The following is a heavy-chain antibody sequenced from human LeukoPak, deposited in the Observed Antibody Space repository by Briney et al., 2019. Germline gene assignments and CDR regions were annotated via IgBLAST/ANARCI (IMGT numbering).Heavy chain of an antibody. CDR3: ARERRFTYGLFEY. J-gene: IGHJ4*02. V-gene: IGHV4-61*02. CDR1: GASITSDNCY. CDR2: IYTSRST. D-gene: IGHD5-18*01. Sequence: PSETLSLPCTVSGASITSDNCYWTWIRRPAPKGLELIGRIYTSRSTNYNPALTSRVTLSLDPSKNQFSLKLTSVSAADTAVYYCARERRFTYGLFEYWGQGTLVTVSS.